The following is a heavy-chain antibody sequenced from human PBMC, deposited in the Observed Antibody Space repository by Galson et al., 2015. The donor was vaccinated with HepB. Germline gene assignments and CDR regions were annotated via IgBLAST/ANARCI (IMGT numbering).Heavy chain of an antibody. D-gene: IGHD3-22*01. Sequence: SLRLSCAASGFTFSSYGMHWVRQAPGKGLEWVAVIWYDGSNKYYADSVKGRFTISRDNSKNTLYLQMNSLRAEDTAVYYCARDTFYYDSSSYYLAARGDAFDIWGQGTMVTVSS. CDR1: GFTFSSYG. CDR3: ARDTFYYDSSSYYLAARGDAFDI. CDR2: IWYDGSNK. V-gene: IGHV3-33*01. J-gene: IGHJ3*02.